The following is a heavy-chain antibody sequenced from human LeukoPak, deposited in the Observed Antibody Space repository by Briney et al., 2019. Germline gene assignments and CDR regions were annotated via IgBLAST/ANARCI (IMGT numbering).Heavy chain of an antibody. D-gene: IGHD3-22*01. CDR1: GYTFTSYD. J-gene: IGHJ4*02. CDR2: MNPNSGNT. Sequence: ASVKVSCKASGYTFTSYDINWVRQATGQGLEWLGWMNPNSGNTGYAQKFRGRVTITRNTSISTAYMELNSLRSEDTAVYYCARVRDGSSGYRSLEYWGQGTLVTVSS. V-gene: IGHV1-8*03. CDR3: ARVRDGSSGYRSLEY.